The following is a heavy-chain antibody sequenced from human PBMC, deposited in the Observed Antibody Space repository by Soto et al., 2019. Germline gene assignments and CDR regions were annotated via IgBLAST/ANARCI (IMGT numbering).Heavy chain of an antibody. V-gene: IGHV3-48*01. CDR3: ARHPERIAQIGWFDP. Sequence: EVQLVESGGGLVQPGGSLRLSCAASGFTFSSYSMNWVRQAPGKGLEWVSYISSSSSTIYYADSVKGRFTISRDNAKNSRYLQMNSLRAEDTAVYYCARHPERIAQIGWFDPWGQGTLVTFSS. CDR2: ISSSSSTI. CDR1: GFTFSSYS. D-gene: IGHD6-13*01. J-gene: IGHJ5*02.